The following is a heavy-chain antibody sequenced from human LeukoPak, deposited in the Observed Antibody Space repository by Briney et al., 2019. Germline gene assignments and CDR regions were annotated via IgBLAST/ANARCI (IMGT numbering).Heavy chain of an antibody. V-gene: IGHV4-39*01. J-gene: IGHJ4*02. D-gene: IGHD2-21*01. CDR3: TRHPRRAGTYCGGECYLP. CDR2: IYYSGST. CDR1: GGSISSSSYY. Sequence: PSETLSLTCTVSGGSISSSSYYWGWIRQPPGKGLEWIGSIYYSGSTYYNPSLKSRVTISVDTSKNQFSLSLSSVTAADTAVYYCTRHPRRAGTYCGGECYLPWGQGTLVTASS.